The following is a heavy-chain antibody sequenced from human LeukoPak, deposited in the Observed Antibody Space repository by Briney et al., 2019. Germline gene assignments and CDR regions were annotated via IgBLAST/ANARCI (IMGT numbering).Heavy chain of an antibody. CDR2: IYYSGST. D-gene: IGHD5-24*01. J-gene: IGHJ4*02. CDR3: ARGGGDVYNVFDY. CDR1: GGSISSGGYY. Sequence: SETLSLTCTVSGGSISSGGYYWSWIRQHPGKGLEWIGYIYYSGSTYYNPSLKSRVTISVDTSKNQFSLKLSSVSAADTAVYYCARGGGDVYNVFDYWGQGTLVTVSS. V-gene: IGHV4-31*03.